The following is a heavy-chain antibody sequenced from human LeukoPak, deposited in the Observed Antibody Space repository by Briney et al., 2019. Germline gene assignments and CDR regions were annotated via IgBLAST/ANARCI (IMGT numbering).Heavy chain of an antibody. CDR3: ADPGVYGDYEGAFDI. Sequence: KPSETLSPTCAVYGGSFSGYYWSWIRQPPGKGLEWIGEINHSGSTNYNPSLKSRVTISVDTSKNQFSLKLSSVTAADTAVYYCADPGVYGDYEGAFDIWGQGTMVTVSS. CDR1: GGSFSGYY. CDR2: INHSGST. D-gene: IGHD4-17*01. V-gene: IGHV4-34*01. J-gene: IGHJ3*02.